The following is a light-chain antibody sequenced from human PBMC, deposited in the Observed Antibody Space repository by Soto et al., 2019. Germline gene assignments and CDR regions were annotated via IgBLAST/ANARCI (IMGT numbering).Light chain of an antibody. CDR1: QSIGSN. V-gene: IGKV3-15*01. CDR3: QQYHSWPLS. J-gene: IGKJ4*01. Sequence: EIVMTQSPATLSVSPGERATLSCRASQSIGSNLAWYLQKPGQGPRLLIFGASTRATGIPARFSGIGSGTELTITISTLQSEDGAVYHGQQYHSWPLSFGGGTKVDIK. CDR2: GAS.